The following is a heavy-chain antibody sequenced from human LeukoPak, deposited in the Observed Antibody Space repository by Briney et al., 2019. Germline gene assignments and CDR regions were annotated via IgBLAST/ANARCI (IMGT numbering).Heavy chain of an antibody. CDR2: IYESGTT. CDR1: GESLNSYY. D-gene: IGHD2-15*01. Sequence: SETVSLTCTVYGESLNSYYWSWVRQPPGEGLEWIGEIYESGTTEYNPSLKSRVTISMVPSKQQFSLSLSSVTAADTAVYYCARGAWATRLGSWGLGTPVIVSS. V-gene: IGHV4-34*01. CDR3: ARGAWATRLGS. J-gene: IGHJ4*02.